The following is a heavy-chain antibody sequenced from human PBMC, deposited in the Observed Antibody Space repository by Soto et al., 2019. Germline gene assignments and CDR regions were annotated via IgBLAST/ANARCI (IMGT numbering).Heavy chain of an antibody. CDR3: ARVLTEYYDSSGYSFFDY. Sequence: SVKVSCKASGGTFSSYSISWVRQAPGQGLEWMGRIIPILGIANYAQKFQGRVTITADKSTSTAYMELSSLRSEDTAVYYCARVLTEYYDSSGYSFFDYWGQGILVTVSS. CDR2: IIPILGIA. J-gene: IGHJ4*02. CDR1: GGTFSSYS. V-gene: IGHV1-69*04. D-gene: IGHD3-22*01.